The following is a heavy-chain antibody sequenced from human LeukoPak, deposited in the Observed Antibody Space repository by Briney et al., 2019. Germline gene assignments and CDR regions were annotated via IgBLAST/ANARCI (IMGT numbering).Heavy chain of an antibody. D-gene: IGHD5-18*01. J-gene: IGHJ4*02. CDR2: FYYSGST. V-gene: IGHV4-39*01. Sequence: PSETLSLTCTVSGGSISSSSCYWGWVRQPPGKGLEWIGSFYYSGSTYYNPSLKSRVTISVDTSKNQFSLKLSSVTATDTAVYYCARRRSGNSYVDYWGQGTLVTVSS. CDR1: GGSISSSSCY. CDR3: ARRRSGNSYVDY.